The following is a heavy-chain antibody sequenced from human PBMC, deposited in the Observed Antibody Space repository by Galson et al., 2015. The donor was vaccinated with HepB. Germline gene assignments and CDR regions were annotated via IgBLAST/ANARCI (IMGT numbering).Heavy chain of an antibody. Sequence: SETLSLTCAVYGGSFSGYYWSWIRQPPGKGLEWNGEINHSGSTNYNPSLKSRVTISVDTSKNQFSLKLSSVTAADTAVYYCARGLVRGRSSSWLYWGQGTLVTVSS. CDR3: ARGLVRGRSSSWLY. V-gene: IGHV4-34*01. D-gene: IGHD6-13*01. CDR1: GGSFSGYY. J-gene: IGHJ4*02. CDR2: INHSGST.